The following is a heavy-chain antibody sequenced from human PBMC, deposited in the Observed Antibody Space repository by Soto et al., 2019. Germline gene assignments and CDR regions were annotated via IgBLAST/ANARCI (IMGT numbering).Heavy chain of an antibody. CDR1: GGTFSTFG. D-gene: IGHD4-17*01. J-gene: IGHJ4*02. CDR3: AKSAPMDAGDKYYYDF. V-gene: IGHV1-69*13. CDR2: IIPFFGTA. Sequence: GASVKVSCKASGGTFSTFGISWVRQAPGQGLEWMGGIIPFFGTARYSQKLEDRITITADESTNTVYMDLGSLTSEDTAIYYCAKSAPMDAGDKYYYDFWGQGALVTVSS.